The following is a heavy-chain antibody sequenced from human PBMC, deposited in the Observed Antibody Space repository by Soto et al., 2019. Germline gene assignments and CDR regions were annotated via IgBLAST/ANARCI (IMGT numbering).Heavy chain of an antibody. J-gene: IGHJ4*02. CDR3: ARQIYDSDTGPNFQYYFDS. CDR2: IDPSDSQT. CDR1: GYSFAGYW. V-gene: IGHV5-10-1*01. D-gene: IGHD3-22*01. Sequence: PAESLKSSCNGSGYSFAGYWITWVRQKPGKGLEWMGRIDPSDSQTYYSPSFRGHVTISATKSITTVFLQWSSLRASDTAMYYCARQIYDSDTGPNFQYYFDSWGQGTPVTVSS.